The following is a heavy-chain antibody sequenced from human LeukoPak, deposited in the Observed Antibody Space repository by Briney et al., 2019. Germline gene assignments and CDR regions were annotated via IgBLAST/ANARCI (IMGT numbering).Heavy chain of an antibody. D-gene: IGHD3-22*01. CDR1: GYSISSGYY. V-gene: IGHV4-38-2*02. CDR3: ARDWPAEYYYDTRGLLDY. Sequence: SETLSLTCTVSGYSISSGYYWGWIRQPPGKGLEWIGSIYHSGRTFYNPSLKSRVTISVDASKNQFSLKLSSVTAADTAVYYCARDWPAEYYYDTRGLLDYWGQGTLVTVSS. J-gene: IGHJ4*02. CDR2: IYHSGRT.